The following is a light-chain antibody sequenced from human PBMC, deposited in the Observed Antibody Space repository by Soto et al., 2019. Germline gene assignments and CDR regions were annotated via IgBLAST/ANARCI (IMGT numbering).Light chain of an antibody. CDR1: SSDVGGYNY. CDR2: DVS. CDR3: SSYTSSSTRV. J-gene: IGLJ1*01. Sequence: QSVLTQPASVSGFPGQSITISCTGTSSDVGGYNYVSWYQQHPGKAPKVMIYDVSNRPSGVSNRFSGSKSGNTASLTISGLQTEDEADDYCSSYTSSSTRVFGTGTKVTVL. V-gene: IGLV2-14*01.